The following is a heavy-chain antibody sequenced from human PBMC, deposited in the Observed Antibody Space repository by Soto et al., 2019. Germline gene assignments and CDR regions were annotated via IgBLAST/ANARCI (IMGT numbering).Heavy chain of an antibody. Sequence: SETLSLTCTVSGGSISSYYWSWIRQPPGKGLEWIGYIYYSGSTNYNPSLKSRVTISLDTSTNQFSLKLSSVTAADTAVYYCARDHGSIVGATIDYWGQGTLVTVSS. J-gene: IGHJ4*02. CDR3: ARDHGSIVGATIDY. D-gene: IGHD1-26*01. CDR1: GGSISSYY. V-gene: IGHV4-59*01. CDR2: IYYSGST.